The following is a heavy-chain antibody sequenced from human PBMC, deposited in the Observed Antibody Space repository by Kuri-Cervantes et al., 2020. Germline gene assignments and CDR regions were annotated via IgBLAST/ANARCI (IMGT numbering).Heavy chain of an antibody. CDR3: ARGRYSSSRYYYMDV. J-gene: IGHJ6*03. Sequence: SETLSLTCAVSGYSISSGYYWGWIRQPPGKGLEWIGSIYYSGSTYYNPSLKSRVTISVDTSKNQFSLKLNSVTAADTAAYYCARGRYSSSRYYYMDVWGKGTTVTVSS. CDR2: IYYSGST. CDR1: GYSISSGYY. V-gene: IGHV4-38-2*01. D-gene: IGHD6-6*01.